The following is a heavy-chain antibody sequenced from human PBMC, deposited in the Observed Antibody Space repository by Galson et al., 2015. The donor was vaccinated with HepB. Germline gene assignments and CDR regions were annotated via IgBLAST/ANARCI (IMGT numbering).Heavy chain of an antibody. D-gene: IGHD3-3*01. J-gene: IGHJ3*02. V-gene: IGHV3-7*01. CDR2: IREDGSEK. Sequence: SLRLSCAASGFTFSRFSVTWVRQAPGQGLEWVANIREDGSEKNYVDSVKGRFTIPRDNAKNSLYLQMNSLRAEETAVYYCASGRIFSWRSFDIWGQGTMVTVSS. CDR1: GFTFSRFS. CDR3: ASGRIFSWRSFDI.